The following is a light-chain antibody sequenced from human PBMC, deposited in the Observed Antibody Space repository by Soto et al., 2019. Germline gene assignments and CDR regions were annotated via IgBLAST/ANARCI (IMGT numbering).Light chain of an antibody. CDR1: QSISSTY. J-gene: IGKJ1*01. CDR3: QQCGGSPWT. V-gene: IGKV3-20*01. CDR2: YAS. Sequence: EIVLTQSPGTLSLSPGERATLSCRASQSISSTYLAWYQQKPGQAPRLLMYYASIRATGIPDRFSGSGSGTDFTLTISRLEPEDFAVYNCQQCGGSPWTFGQGTKVEIK.